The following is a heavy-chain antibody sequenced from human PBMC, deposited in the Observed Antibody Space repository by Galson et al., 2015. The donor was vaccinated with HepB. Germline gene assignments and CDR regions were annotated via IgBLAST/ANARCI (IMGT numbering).Heavy chain of an antibody. CDR2: ITSSGNTK. CDR3: ARSLGASRLDF. J-gene: IGHJ4*02. V-gene: IGHV3-11*01. D-gene: IGHD3-16*01. Sequence: SLRLSCAASGFTFSDYYMNWIRQTPGKGLESISYITSSGNTKFYADSVKGRFIVSRDNAKNTLFLHMNSLRGEDTAIYYCARSLGASRLDFWGQGTLVTDSS. CDR1: GFTFSDYY.